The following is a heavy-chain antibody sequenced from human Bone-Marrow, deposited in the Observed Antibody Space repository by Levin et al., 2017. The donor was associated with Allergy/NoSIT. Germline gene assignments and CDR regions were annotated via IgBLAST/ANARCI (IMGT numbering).Heavy chain of an antibody. Sequence: GGSLRLSCAASGFTFSTYAMTWVRQAPGKGLEWLSTISGSSGTTYYADSVKGRFTISRDNSKNTLYLNVNSLRAEDTAVYYCAKVPPGGFSRYYFDYWGQGTLVTVSS. J-gene: IGHJ4*02. D-gene: IGHD4-23*01. V-gene: IGHV3-23*01. CDR2: ISGSSGTT. CDR3: AKVPPGGFSRYYFDY. CDR1: GFTFSTYA.